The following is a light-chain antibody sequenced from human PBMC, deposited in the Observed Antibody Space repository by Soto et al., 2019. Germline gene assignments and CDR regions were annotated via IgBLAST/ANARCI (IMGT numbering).Light chain of an antibody. CDR2: GAS. Sequence: EIGMTQFQSALSVSXGERPTLTXXASQSVSSNLAWYQQKPGQAPSLLIYGASTRATGTPARFSGSGSGTEFTLTISSLQSEDFAVYYCQQYIRWPLTFGGGTKVDI. CDR3: QQYIRWPLT. V-gene: IGKV3-15*01. J-gene: IGKJ4*01. CDR1: QSVSSN.